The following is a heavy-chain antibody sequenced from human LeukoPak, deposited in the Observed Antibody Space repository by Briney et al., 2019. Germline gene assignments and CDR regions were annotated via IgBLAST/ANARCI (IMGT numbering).Heavy chain of an antibody. J-gene: IGHJ6*02. CDR2: IYYSGST. CDR1: GGSISSYY. V-gene: IGHV4-59*01. Sequence: SETLSLTCTVPGGSISSYYWSWIRQPPGKGLEWIGYIYYSGSTNYNPSLKSRVTISVDTSKNQFSLKLSSVTAADTAVYYCAGGCSGGSCYSRYYYYGMDVWGQGTTVTVSS. D-gene: IGHD2-15*01. CDR3: AGGCSGGSCYSRYYYYGMDV.